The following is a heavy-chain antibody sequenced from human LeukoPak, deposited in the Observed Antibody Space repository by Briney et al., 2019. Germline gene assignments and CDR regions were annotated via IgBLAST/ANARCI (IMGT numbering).Heavy chain of an antibody. Sequence: ASVKLSCKASGYTFTSYGISWVRQAPGQGLEWMGWIRAYNGNTNYAQKLQGRVTMTTDTSTSTAYLERRSLRSDDTAVYYCAIQPFSCSWPGFDYWGQGTLVTVSS. V-gene: IGHV1-18*04. CDR1: GYTFTSYG. CDR3: AIQPFSCSWPGFDY. CDR2: IRAYNGNT. D-gene: IGHD6-13*01. J-gene: IGHJ4*02.